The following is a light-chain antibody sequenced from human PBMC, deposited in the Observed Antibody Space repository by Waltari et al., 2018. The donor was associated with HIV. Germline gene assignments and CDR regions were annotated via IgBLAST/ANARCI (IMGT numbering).Light chain of an antibody. J-gene: IGLJ1*01. CDR1: FSNIGPGYA. CDR2: ANN. V-gene: IGLV1-40*01. Sequence: QSVLTQPPSVSAAPAQRVTISCTGSFSNIGPGYAVHWYQQLPRAAPKLLIFANNTRPSGVPDRCSGSTSATSASLVITALRAEDEADYYCQSYDSSLSGSVFGTGTKVTVL. CDR3: QSYDSSLSGSV.